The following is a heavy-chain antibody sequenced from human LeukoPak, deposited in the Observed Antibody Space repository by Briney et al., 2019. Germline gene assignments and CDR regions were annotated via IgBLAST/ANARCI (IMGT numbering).Heavy chain of an antibody. CDR1: GGSISSYY. Sequence: SETLSLTCTVSGGSISSYYWSWIRQPPGKGLEWIGYICYSGSTNYNPSLKSRVTISVDTSKNQFSLKLSSVTAADTAVYYCARGKTAYNYYYGMDVWGQGTTVTVSS. CDR2: ICYSGST. J-gene: IGHJ6*02. V-gene: IGHV4-59*08. CDR3: ARGKTAYNYYYGMDV. D-gene: IGHD3-16*01.